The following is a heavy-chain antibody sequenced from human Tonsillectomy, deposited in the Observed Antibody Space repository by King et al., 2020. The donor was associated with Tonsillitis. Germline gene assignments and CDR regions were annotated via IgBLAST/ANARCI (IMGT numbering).Heavy chain of an antibody. Sequence: VQLVESGGGLVQPGGSLRLSCAASGFTFSRSWMSWVRQAPGKGLEWVAHISQDGSETYYVDSVKGRFTISRDNATNSLFLQMYSLRAEDTAVNYCVSWFGDFTYWGQGTLVTVSS. V-gene: IGHV3-7*01. CDR2: ISQDGSET. CDR3: VSWFGDFTY. CDR1: GFTFSRSW. J-gene: IGHJ4*02. D-gene: IGHD3-10*01.